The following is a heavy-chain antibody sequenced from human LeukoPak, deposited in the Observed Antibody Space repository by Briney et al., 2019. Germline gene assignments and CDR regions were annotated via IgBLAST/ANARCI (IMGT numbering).Heavy chain of an antibody. CDR2: INPSGGST. CDR1: GYTFTSYG. V-gene: IGHV1-46*01. D-gene: IGHD2-15*01. Sequence: ASVKVSCKASGYTFTSYGISWVRQAPGQGLEWMGIINPSGGSTSYAQKFQGRVTMTRDMSTSTVYMELSSLRSEDTAVYYCAIGYCSGGSCLLSAFDIWGQGTMVTVSS. J-gene: IGHJ3*02. CDR3: AIGYCSGGSCLLSAFDI.